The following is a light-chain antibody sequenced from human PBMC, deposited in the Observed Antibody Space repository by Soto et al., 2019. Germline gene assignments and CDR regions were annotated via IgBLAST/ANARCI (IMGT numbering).Light chain of an antibody. Sequence: DIQMTQSPSTLSASVGDRVTITCRASQNIISWLAWYQQKPGKAPKLLTYKASSLESGVPSRFSGSGSGTEFTLTINSLQPDGFASYYCQQYISFPRPFGQGTKLEIK. CDR3: QQYISFPRP. J-gene: IGKJ2*01. CDR2: KAS. CDR1: QNIISW. V-gene: IGKV1-5*03.